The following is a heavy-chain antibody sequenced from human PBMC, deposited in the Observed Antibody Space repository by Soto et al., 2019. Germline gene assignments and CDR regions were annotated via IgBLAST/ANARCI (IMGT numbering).Heavy chain of an antibody. Sequence: GGSLRLSCAASGFTFSSYGMSWVRQAPGKGLEWVANIKQDGSEKYYVDSVKGRFTISRDNAKNSLYLQMNSLRAEDTAVYYCARLPIFGVVILYYYYGMDVWGQGTTVTVSS. D-gene: IGHD3-3*01. CDR1: GFTFSSYG. CDR2: IKQDGSEK. J-gene: IGHJ6*02. CDR3: ARLPIFGVVILYYYYGMDV. V-gene: IGHV3-7*01.